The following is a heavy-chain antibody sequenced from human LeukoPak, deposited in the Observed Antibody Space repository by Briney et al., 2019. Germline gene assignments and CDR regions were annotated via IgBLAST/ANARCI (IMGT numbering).Heavy chain of an antibody. CDR2: IYTSGST. D-gene: IGHD2-2*01. V-gene: IGHV4-61*02. CDR1: GGSISSGSYY. J-gene: IGHJ5*02. Sequence: PSQTLSLTCTVSGGSISSGSYYWSWIRQSAGKGLEWIGRIYTSGSTNYNPSLKSRVTISVDTSKNRFSLKLSSVTAADTAVYYCARDSQLLFPNWFDPWGQGTLVTVSS. CDR3: ARDSQLLFPNWFDP.